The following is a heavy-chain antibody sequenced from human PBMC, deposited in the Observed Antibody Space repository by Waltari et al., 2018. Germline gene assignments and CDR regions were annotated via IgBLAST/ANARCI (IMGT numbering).Heavy chain of an antibody. J-gene: IGHJ3*02. V-gene: IGHV1-2*06. CDR1: GYTFTGYY. Sequence: QVQLVQSGAEVKKPGASVKVSCKAYGYTFTGYYLHWVRQAPGQGLEWMGRINPNSGGTNYAQKFQGRVTMTRDTSISTAYMERSRLRSDDTAVYYCARQRAGVDAFDIWGQGTMVTVSS. CDR2: INPNSGGT. D-gene: IGHD3-10*01. CDR3: ARQRAGVDAFDI.